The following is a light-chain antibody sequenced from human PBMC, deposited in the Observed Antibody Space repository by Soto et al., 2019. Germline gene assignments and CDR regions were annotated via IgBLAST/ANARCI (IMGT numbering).Light chain of an antibody. CDR3: QQYGSSPT. CDR2: GAS. J-gene: IGKJ4*01. Sequence: EIVLTQSPGTLSFSPGETATLSCRASQTVSRDYLAWYQQKPGQAPRILIYGASSRAPGIPDRFSGSGSGTDFTLTVSGLEPEDFAVYYCQQYGSSPTFGGGTKVDIK. CDR1: QTVSRDY. V-gene: IGKV3-20*01.